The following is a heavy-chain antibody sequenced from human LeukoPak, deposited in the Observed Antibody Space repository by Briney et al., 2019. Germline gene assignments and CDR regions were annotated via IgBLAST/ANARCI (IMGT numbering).Heavy chain of an antibody. Sequence: PGGSLRLSCAASGFTFSSYAMSWVRQAPGKGLEWVSAISGSGGSTYYADSVKGRFTISRDNSKNALYLQMNSLRAEDTAVYYCAKNPKWELPPPLYNWFDPWGQGTLVTVSS. CDR1: GFTFSSYA. D-gene: IGHD1-26*01. CDR2: ISGSGGST. J-gene: IGHJ5*02. V-gene: IGHV3-23*01. CDR3: AKNPKWELPPPLYNWFDP.